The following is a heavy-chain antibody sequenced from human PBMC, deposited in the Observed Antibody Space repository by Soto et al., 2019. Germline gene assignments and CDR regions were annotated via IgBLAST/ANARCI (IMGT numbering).Heavy chain of an antibody. CDR3: ARDLGGAFDS. D-gene: IGHD3-10*01. Sequence: GGSLRLSCAASGFTFSTFSMNWVRQAPGWGLEWISYISGGGRPISYADSVKGRFTISRDNAKNSLYLQMDSLTDEDTAVYYCARDLGGAFDSWGQGTLVIVSS. V-gene: IGHV3-48*02. J-gene: IGHJ4*02. CDR2: ISGGGRPI. CDR1: GFTFSTFS.